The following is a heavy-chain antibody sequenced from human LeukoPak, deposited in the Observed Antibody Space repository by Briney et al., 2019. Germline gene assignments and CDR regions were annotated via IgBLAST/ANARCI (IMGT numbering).Heavy chain of an antibody. D-gene: IGHD1-26*01. V-gene: IGHV1-18*01. CDR3: AREEDSGSRAFDI. CDR1: GGTFSSYA. Sequence: GASVKVSCKASGGTFSSYAISWVRQAPGQGLEWMGWISAYNGNTNYAQKLQGRVTMTTDTSTSTAYMELRSLRSDDTAVYYCAREEDSGSRAFDIWGQGTMVTVSS. CDR2: ISAYNGNT. J-gene: IGHJ3*02.